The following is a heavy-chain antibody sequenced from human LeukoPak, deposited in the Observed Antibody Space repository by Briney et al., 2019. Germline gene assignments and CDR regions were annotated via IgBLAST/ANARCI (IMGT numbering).Heavy chain of an antibody. Sequence: SGPVLVKPTETLTLTCTVSGFALTNARMGVSLIRQPPGKSLEWLANIFSNDEESYSTSLKSRLTISKDTSKSQVVLTMNNMDPVDTATYYCARSGGYCSGGTCFHFDYWGQGTLVTVSS. CDR3: ARSGGYCSGGTCFHFDY. CDR1: GFALTNARMG. J-gene: IGHJ4*02. D-gene: IGHD2-15*01. V-gene: IGHV2-26*01. CDR2: IFSNDEE.